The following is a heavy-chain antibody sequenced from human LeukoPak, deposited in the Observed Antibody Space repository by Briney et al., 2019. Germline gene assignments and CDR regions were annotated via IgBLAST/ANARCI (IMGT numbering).Heavy chain of an antibody. D-gene: IGHD7-27*01. Sequence: PSETLSLTCSVSGYSISSGYYWGWIRPPPGKGLEWIGSGYQSGSTYYNPSLKTRVTISVDTSRNQFSLKLTSVTAADTAVYYCARLAWGRLDYWGQGTLITVSS. V-gene: IGHV4-38-2*02. CDR1: GYSISSGYY. CDR3: ARLAWGRLDY. J-gene: IGHJ4*02. CDR2: GYQSGST.